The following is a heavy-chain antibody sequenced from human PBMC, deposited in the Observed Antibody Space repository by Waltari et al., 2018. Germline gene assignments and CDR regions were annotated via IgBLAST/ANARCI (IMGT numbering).Heavy chain of an antibody. V-gene: IGHV4-39*01. Sequence: QLQLQESGPGLVKPSETLSLTCSVSGGSITTNRHYWGWIRQPPGPGLEWIGTISYNGATYTSPSLESRLTMSRDTSKNQLSLTLGSVTATDTSVYFCATYIGASIGTAAFDVWGQGTMVTVSS. CDR2: ISYNGAT. CDR3: ATYIGASIGTAAFDV. CDR1: GGSITTNRHY. D-gene: IGHD5-12*01. J-gene: IGHJ3*01.